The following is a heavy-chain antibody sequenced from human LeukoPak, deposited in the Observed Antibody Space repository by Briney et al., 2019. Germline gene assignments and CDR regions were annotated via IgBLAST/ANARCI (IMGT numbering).Heavy chain of an antibody. J-gene: IGHJ5*02. D-gene: IGHD2-15*01. CDR3: ARGTRYCSGGSCYSGASNRFDP. Sequence: GGSLRLSCAASGFTFSSYDMNWVRQATGKGLESVSAIGTTGDTYYPGSVKGRFTISRENAKNSLYLQMNSLRAGDTAVYYCARGTRYCSGGSCYSGASNRFDPWGQGTLVTVSS. CDR1: GFTFSSYD. CDR2: IGTTGDT. V-gene: IGHV3-13*01.